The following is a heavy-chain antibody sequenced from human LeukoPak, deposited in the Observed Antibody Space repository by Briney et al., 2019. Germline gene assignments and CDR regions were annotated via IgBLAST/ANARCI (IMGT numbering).Heavy chain of an antibody. J-gene: IGHJ4*02. Sequence: GPLRLSCAASGFTFSSYTMNWVRPAPGKGLEWVSFISSSSSYIYNADSVKGRFTISRDNAKNSLYLQMNSLRAEDTAVYYCARDYCSSTSCFPSGTNYFDSWGQGTPVTVSS. V-gene: IGHV3-21*01. D-gene: IGHD2-2*01. CDR1: GFTFSSYT. CDR3: ARDYCSSTSCFPSGTNYFDS. CDR2: ISSSSSYI.